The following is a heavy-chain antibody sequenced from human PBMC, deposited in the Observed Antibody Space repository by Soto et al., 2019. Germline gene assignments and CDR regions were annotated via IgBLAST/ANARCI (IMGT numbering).Heavy chain of an antibody. CDR1: GFTFDDYA. J-gene: IGHJ5*02. CDR2: ISSSGSDT. V-gene: IGHV3-23*01. Sequence: GSLRLSCVTSGFTFDDYAITWLRQAPGKGLEWVCSISSSGSDTRCAGSVKGRFTISRDSPQSTVYLQMNSLRDEDTAVYYCAKDPWNNWSGLFDPWGQGTLVTVSS. CDR3: AKDPWNNWSGLFDP. D-gene: IGHD1-1*01.